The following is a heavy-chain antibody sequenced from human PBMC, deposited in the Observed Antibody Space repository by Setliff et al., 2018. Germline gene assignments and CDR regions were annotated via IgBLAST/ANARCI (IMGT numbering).Heavy chain of an antibody. Sequence: GGSLRLSCAASGFPFSIYSVHWVRQAPGKGLEWVSSISDSSFHIYYRDSVKGRFTISRDNARNSLYLQMNSLRADDTAVYFCARSPGWIPWFDSWGQGTLVTVSS. J-gene: IGHJ5*01. CDR2: ISDSSFHI. CDR1: GFPFSIYS. D-gene: IGHD5-18*01. V-gene: IGHV3-21*01. CDR3: ARSPGWIPWFDS.